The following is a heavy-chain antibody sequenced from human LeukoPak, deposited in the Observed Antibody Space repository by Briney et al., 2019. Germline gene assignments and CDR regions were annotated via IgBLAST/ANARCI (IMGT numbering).Heavy chain of an antibody. V-gene: IGHV4-4*07. J-gene: IGHJ6*03. D-gene: IGHD3-10*01. CDR3: ARTTMVRGTYYMDV. CDR1: GGSFNTYY. CDR2: IYTSGST. Sequence: SETLSLTCTVSGGSFNTYYWSWIRQPAGKGLEWIGRIYTSGSTNYNPSLKSRVTISVDTSKNQFSLKLSSVTAADTAVYYCARTTMVRGTYYMDVWGKGTTVTVSS.